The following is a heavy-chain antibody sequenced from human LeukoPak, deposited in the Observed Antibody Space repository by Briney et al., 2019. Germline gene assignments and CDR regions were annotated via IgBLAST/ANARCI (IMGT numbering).Heavy chain of an antibody. D-gene: IGHD3-9*01. V-gene: IGHV3-7*01. CDR1: GFTFSSYW. CDR2: IKQDGSEK. CDR3: ATSRHYDILTGYSD. J-gene: IGHJ4*02. Sequence: GGSLRLSCAASGFTFSSYWMSWVRQAPGKGLEWVANIKQDGSEKYYVDSVKGRFTISRDNAKNSLYLQMNSLRAEDTAVYYCATSRHYDILTGYSDWGQGTLVTVSS.